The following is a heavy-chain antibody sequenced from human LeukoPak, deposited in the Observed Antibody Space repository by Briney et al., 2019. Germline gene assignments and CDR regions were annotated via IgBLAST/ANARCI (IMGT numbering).Heavy chain of an antibody. D-gene: IGHD2-15*01. V-gene: IGHV3-23*01. CDR1: GFTFSNHA. Sequence: GGSLRLSCAASGFTFSNHAMSWVRQTPGKGLQWVSVISGSGRTTEYADSVKGRFTISRDNSKNTLSLQMNSLRVEDTAIYYCAKNVVVKMYIDYWGQGTLVTGCS. J-gene: IGHJ4*02. CDR2: ISGSGRTT. CDR3: AKNVVVKMYIDY.